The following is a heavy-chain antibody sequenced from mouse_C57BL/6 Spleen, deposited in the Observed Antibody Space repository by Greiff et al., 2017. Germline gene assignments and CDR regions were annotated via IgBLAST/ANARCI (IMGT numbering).Heavy chain of an antibody. CDR1: GYAFSSYW. D-gene: IGHD1-1*01. Sequence: VQLQQSGAELVKPGASVKISCKASGYAFSSYWMNWVKQRPGKGLEWIGQIYPGDGDTNYNGKFKGKATLTADKSSSTAYMQLSILTSEDSAVYFCARSHYYGSYYFDYWGQGTTLTVSS. V-gene: IGHV1-80*01. J-gene: IGHJ2*01. CDR3: ARSHYYGSYYFDY. CDR2: IYPGDGDT.